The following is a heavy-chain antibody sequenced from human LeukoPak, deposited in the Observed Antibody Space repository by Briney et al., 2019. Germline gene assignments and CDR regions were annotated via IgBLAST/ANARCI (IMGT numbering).Heavy chain of an antibody. CDR1: GFTFSSYA. CDR2: ISYDGSNK. J-gene: IGHJ5*02. D-gene: IGHD4-17*01. V-gene: IGHV3-30*04. CDR3: ATRNYGDGIDP. Sequence: GRSLRLSCAASGFTFSSYAMHWVRQAPGKGLEWVAVISYDGSNKYYADSVKGRFTIPRDNSKNTLYLQMNSLRAEDTAVYYCATRNYGDGIDPWGQGTLVTVSS.